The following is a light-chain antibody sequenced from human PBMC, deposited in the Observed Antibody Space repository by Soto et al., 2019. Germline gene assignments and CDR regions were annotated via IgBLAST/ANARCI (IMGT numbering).Light chain of an antibody. CDR3: QQYRRSPFT. V-gene: IGKV3-20*01. CDR1: QSVISNS. J-gene: IGKJ3*01. Sequence: LSQSQGKRSSLSWEGTHSSSRASQSVISNSLAWYQQKPGQAPRLLIYGASSRATGIPDRFSGSGSGTDFTLTISRLEPEDFAVYYCQQYRRSPFTFGPGTKVDI. CDR2: GAS.